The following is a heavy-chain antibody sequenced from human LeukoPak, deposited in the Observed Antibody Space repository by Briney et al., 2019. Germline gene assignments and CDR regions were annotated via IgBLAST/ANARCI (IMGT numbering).Heavy chain of an antibody. CDR2: INHSGST. CDR3: ARELGYCTNGVCYTGGYFDY. CDR1: GGSFSGYY. D-gene: IGHD2-8*01. Sequence: PETLSLTCAVYGGSFSGYYWSWIRQPPGKGLEWIGEINHSGSTNYNPSLKSRVTISVDTSKNQFSLKLSSVTAADTAVYYCARELGYCTNGVCYTGGYFDYWGQGTLVTVSS. J-gene: IGHJ4*02. V-gene: IGHV4-34*01.